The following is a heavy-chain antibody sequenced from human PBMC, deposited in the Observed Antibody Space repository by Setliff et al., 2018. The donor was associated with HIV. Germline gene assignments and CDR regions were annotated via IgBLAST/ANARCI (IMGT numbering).Heavy chain of an antibody. V-gene: IGHV1-18*01. CDR2: MSDYNDNT. CDR3: ARRADWFDL. CDR1: GYSFTSYG. J-gene: IGHJ5*02. Sequence: GASVKVSCKASGYSFTSYGISWVRQAPGQELEWVGWMSDYNDNTESAQKFQGRVTMTKDTSTSTAYMELRSLRYDDTAVYYCARRADWFDLWGQGTLVTVSS.